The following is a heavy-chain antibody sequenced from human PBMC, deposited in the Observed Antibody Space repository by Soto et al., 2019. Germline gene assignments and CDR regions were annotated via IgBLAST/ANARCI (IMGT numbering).Heavy chain of an antibody. CDR2: ISSSSSYT. Sequence: GGSLRLSCAASGFTFSDYYMSWIRQAPGKGLEWVSYISSSSSYTNYADSVKGRFTISRDNAKNSLYLQMNSLRAEDTAVYYCARAYSSGWYIFDYWGQGTLVTVSS. CDR3: ARAYSSGWYIFDY. CDR1: GFTFSDYY. J-gene: IGHJ4*02. D-gene: IGHD6-19*01. V-gene: IGHV3-11*06.